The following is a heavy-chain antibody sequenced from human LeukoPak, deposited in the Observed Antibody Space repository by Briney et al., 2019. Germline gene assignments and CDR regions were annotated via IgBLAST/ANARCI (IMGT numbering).Heavy chain of an antibody. CDR2: IYYSGST. CDR3: ARHLPVRYYYGMDV. Sequence: PSETLSLTCTVSGGSISSYYWSWIRQPPGKGLEWIGYIYYSGSTNYNPSLKSRVTISVDTSKNQFSLKLSSVTAADTAVYYCARHLPVRYYYGMDVWGQGTTVTVSS. CDR1: GGSISSYY. V-gene: IGHV4-59*08. D-gene: IGHD4-17*01. J-gene: IGHJ6*02.